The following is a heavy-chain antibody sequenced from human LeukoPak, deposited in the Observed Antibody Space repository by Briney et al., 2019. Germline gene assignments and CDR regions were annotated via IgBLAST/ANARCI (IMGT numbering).Heavy chain of an antibody. D-gene: IGHD6-13*01. V-gene: IGHV3-30*01. CDR2: ISYDGSNK. Sequence: PGRSLRLSCAASGFTFSSYAMHWVRQAPGKGLEWVAVISYDGSNKYYADSVKGLFTISRDNSKNTLYLQMNSLRAEDTAVYYCARASYSSSWYGGGWFDSWGQGTLVTVSS. J-gene: IGHJ5*01. CDR1: GFTFSSYA. CDR3: ARASYSSSWYGGGWFDS.